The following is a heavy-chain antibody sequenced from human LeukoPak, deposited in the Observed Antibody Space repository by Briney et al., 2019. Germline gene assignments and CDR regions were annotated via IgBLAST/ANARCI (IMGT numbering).Heavy chain of an antibody. CDR1: GGSISSYY. CDR3: ARDKYSSRYWFDP. Sequence: NPSETLSLTCTVSGGSISSYYWSWLRQPPGKGLEWIGYIYYSGSTNYNPSLKSRVAISVDTSKNQFSLKLSSVTAADTAVYYCARDKYSSRYWFDPWGQGTLVTVSS. V-gene: IGHV4-59*01. J-gene: IGHJ5*02. CDR2: IYYSGST. D-gene: IGHD6-19*01.